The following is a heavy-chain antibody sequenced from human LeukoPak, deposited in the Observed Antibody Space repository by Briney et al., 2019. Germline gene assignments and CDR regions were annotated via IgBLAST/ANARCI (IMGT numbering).Heavy chain of an antibody. CDR1: GFTFSSYA. V-gene: IGHV3-23*01. CDR3: TRHTSQFDCHMDV. D-gene: IGHD3-9*01. Sequence: PGGSLRLSCAASGFTFSSYAVSWVRQAPGKGLEWVSAISGSGGSTYYADSVKGRFTISRDNSKNTLYLQMNSLRAEDTAVYYCTRHTSQFDCHMDVWGKGTTVTVSS. CDR2: ISGSGGST. J-gene: IGHJ6*03.